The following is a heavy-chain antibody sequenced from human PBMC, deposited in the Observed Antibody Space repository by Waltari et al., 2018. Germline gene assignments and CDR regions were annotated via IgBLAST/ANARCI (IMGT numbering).Heavy chain of an antibody. D-gene: IGHD3-22*01. V-gene: IGHV3-53*01. CDR2: IYAGGST. Sequence: DVQLVESGGGLIQPGGSLRLSCAASGFTVSSNYMNWVLQAPGKGLEWVSLIYAGGSTYFADSVKGRFTISRDNSKNTLYLQINSLRAEDTAVYYCAREIYYDSSDYYSLGAFDIWGQGTMVTVSS. J-gene: IGHJ3*02. CDR1: GFTVSSNY. CDR3: AREIYYDSSDYYSLGAFDI.